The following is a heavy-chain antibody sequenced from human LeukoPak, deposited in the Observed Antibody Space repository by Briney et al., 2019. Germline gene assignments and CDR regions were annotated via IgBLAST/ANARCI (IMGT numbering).Heavy chain of an antibody. CDR2: IKSKTDGGTT. Sequence: GGSLRLSCAASGFTFSNAWMSWVRQAPGKGLEWVGRIKSKTDGGTTDYAAPVKGRFTITRDDSKNTLYLQMNSLKTEDTAVYYCTTDAGYCSSTSCYRAHDYWGQGTLVTVSS. CDR3: TTDAGYCSSTSCYRAHDY. CDR1: GFTFSNAW. J-gene: IGHJ4*02. V-gene: IGHV3-15*01. D-gene: IGHD2-2*01.